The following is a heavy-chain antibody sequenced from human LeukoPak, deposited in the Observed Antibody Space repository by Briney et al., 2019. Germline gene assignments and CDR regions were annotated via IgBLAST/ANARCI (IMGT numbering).Heavy chain of an antibody. D-gene: IGHD3-22*01. Sequence: SETLSLTCAVSGGSLSSGSYYWSWIRQPAGKGLEWIGRISSSGTTNYNPSLKSRVTISVDTSKNQFSLKLSSVTAADTAVYYCAGIRGYYDSSGYYIAEYFQHWGQGTLVTVSS. CDR3: AGIRGYYDSSGYYIAEYFQH. V-gene: IGHV4-61*02. CDR2: ISSSGTT. J-gene: IGHJ1*01. CDR1: GGSLSSGSYY.